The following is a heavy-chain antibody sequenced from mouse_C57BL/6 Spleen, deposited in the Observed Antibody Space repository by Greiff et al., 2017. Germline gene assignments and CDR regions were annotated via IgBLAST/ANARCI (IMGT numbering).Heavy chain of an antibody. CDR3: AKNYYGSSSDWYFDV. Sequence: VQLVESGPGLVQPSQSLSITCTVSGFSLTSYGVHWVRQSPGKGLEWLGVIWRGGSTDYNAAFMSRLSITKDNSKSQVFFKMNSLQADDTAIYYCAKNYYGSSSDWYFDVWGTGTTVTVSS. CDR2: IWRGGST. CDR1: GFSLTSYG. J-gene: IGHJ1*03. D-gene: IGHD1-1*01. V-gene: IGHV2-5*01.